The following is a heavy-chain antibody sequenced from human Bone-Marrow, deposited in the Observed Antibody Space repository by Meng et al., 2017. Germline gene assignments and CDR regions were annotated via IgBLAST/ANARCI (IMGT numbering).Heavy chain of an antibody. CDR2: IYHSGST. D-gene: IGHD6-13*01. V-gene: IGHV4-4*02. CDR1: GGSISSSNW. Sequence: VELQVSGPGLGTPSGTLALTCAVSGGSISSSNWWSWVRQPPGKGLEWIGEIYHSGSTNYNPSLKSRVTISVDKSKNQFSLKLSSVTAADTAVYYCARDGTGGSSSFYYWGQGTLVTVSS. CDR3: ARDGTGGSSSFYY. J-gene: IGHJ4*02.